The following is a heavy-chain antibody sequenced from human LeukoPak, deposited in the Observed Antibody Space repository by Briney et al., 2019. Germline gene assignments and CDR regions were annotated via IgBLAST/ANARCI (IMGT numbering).Heavy chain of an antibody. V-gene: IGHV1-2*06. J-gene: IGHJ4*02. Sequence: ASVKVSCKTSGYTFTGYYMHWVRQAPGQGLEWMGRINPNSGDTNYAQKFQGRVTMTGDTSITTAYMELNSLRSDDTAMYYCAKAKPQGSDRDFDYWGQGTLVTVSS. CDR2: INPNSGDT. D-gene: IGHD1-14*01. CDR1: GYTFTGYY. CDR3: AKAKPQGSDRDFDY.